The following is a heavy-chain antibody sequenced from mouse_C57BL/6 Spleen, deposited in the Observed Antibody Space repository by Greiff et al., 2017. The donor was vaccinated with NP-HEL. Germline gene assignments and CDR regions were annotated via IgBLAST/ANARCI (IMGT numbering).Heavy chain of an antibody. Sequence: EVKLEESGPGLVKPSQSLSLTCSVTGYSITSGYYWNWIRQFPGNKLEWMGYISYDGSNNYNPSLKNRISITRDTSKNQFFMKLNSVTTEDTATSDGGKGGSEYYFDYWGQGTTLTVSS. CDR3: GKGGSEYYFDY. CDR2: ISYDGSN. V-gene: IGHV3-6*01. CDR1: GYSITSGYY. J-gene: IGHJ2*01.